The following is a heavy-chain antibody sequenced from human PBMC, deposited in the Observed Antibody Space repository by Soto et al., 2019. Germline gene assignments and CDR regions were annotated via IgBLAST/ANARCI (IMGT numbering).Heavy chain of an antibody. J-gene: IGHJ5*02. CDR3: ARAGCYSCDWFDP. CDR2: INHSGST. CDR1: GGSFSGYY. Sequence: SETLSLTCAVYGGSFSGYYWSWIRQTPGKGLEWIGEINHSGSTNYNPSLKSRVTISVDTSKNQFSLKLSSVTAADTAVYYCARAGCYSCDWFDPWGQGTLVTVFS. D-gene: IGHD2-15*01. V-gene: IGHV4-34*01.